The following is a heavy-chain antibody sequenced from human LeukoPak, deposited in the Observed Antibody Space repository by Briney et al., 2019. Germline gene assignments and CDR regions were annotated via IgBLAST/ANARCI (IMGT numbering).Heavy chain of an antibody. CDR3: ARGWPIGLRGYYYYGMDV. Sequence: KTSETLSLTCAVYGGSFSGYYWSWIRQPPGKGLEWIGEINHSGSTNYNPSLKSRVTISVDTSKNQFSLKLSSVTAADTAVYYCARGWPIGLRGYYYYGMDVWGQGTTVTVSS. CDR2: INHSGST. J-gene: IGHJ6*02. V-gene: IGHV4-34*01. D-gene: IGHD1-26*01. CDR1: GGSFSGYY.